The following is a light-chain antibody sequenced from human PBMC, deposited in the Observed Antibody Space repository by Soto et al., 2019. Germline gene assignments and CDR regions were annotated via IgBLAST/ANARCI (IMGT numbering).Light chain of an antibody. J-gene: IGLJ1*01. Sequence: QSALTQPASVSGSPGQSVTISCTGTSSDVGSYNFVSWYQQYPGKAPKIMGYEANKRPSGISNSFSGSKSGNMASLTISGLQAEDEADYYCCSYAGSGTYVYGTGTKVTVL. CDR3: CSYAGSGTYV. CDR2: EAN. CDR1: SSDVGSYNF. V-gene: IGLV2-23*01.